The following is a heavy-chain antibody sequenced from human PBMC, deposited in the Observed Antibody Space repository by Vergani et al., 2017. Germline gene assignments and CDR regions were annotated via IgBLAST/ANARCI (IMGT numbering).Heavy chain of an antibody. CDR1: GFTFNSYA. CDR3: AKVCGSTSCPYGVGAVDV. D-gene: IGHD2-2*01. J-gene: IGHJ3*01. Sequence: QLLESGGGLIQPGGSLRLSCAASGFTFNSYAMTWVRQAPGKGLEWVSGINNNGGSTYYADSVKGRFTISRDNSKNTLYLQMTDLRAEDTATYYCAKVCGSTSCPYGVGAVDVWGHGTMVTVSS. CDR2: INNNGGST. V-gene: IGHV3-23*01.